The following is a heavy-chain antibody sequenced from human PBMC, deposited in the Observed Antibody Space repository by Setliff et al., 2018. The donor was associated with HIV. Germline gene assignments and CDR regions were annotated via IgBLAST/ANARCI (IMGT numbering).Heavy chain of an antibody. CDR3: ETDDYYGSGTHWRGVP. D-gene: IGHD3-10*01. V-gene: IGHV1-69-2*01. J-gene: IGHJ5*02. CDR1: GYTFTDYY. CDR2: VDPEDGET. Sequence: EASVKVSCKASGYTFTDYYMHWVQQAPGKGLEWMGRVDPEDGETIYAEKFRDRVTISADTSTNTAYLELRSLRSEDTAVYYCETDDYYGSGTHWRGVPWGQGTLVTVSS.